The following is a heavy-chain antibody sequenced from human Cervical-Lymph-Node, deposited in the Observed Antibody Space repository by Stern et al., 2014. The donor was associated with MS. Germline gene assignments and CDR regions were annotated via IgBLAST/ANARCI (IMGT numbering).Heavy chain of an antibody. J-gene: IGHJ4*02. V-gene: IGHV5-51*01. D-gene: IGHD4-17*01. CDR2: IYHDDSDT. Sequence: VQLVQSGVEVKKPGESLKISCKVSENIFSNFWIGWVRQMPGKGLEYVGIIYHDDSDTQYSPSFEGPVTISADKYIKPAYLHWSSLKASDTAIYYCARHYGYYFDFWGQGTLVTVSS. CDR3: ARHYGYYFDF. CDR1: ENIFSNFW.